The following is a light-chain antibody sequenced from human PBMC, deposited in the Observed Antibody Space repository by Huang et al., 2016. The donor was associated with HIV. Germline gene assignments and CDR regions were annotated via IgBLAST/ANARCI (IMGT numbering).Light chain of an antibody. Sequence: EVVMTQSPVTLSVSPGGRATLSCRASQSVNNKLAWFQQKPGQAPRLLIHDESIRATGIPDRFSGSGSGTEFTLTISSLQSEDFAVYYCQQYNNWPPWTFGQGTKVEIK. V-gene: IGKV3-15*01. CDR3: QQYNNWPPWT. CDR2: DES. CDR1: QSVNNK. J-gene: IGKJ1*01.